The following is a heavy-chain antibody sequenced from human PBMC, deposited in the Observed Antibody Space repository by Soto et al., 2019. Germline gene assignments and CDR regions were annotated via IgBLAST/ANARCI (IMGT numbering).Heavy chain of an antibody. J-gene: IGHJ4*02. CDR1: GFSLSNARMG. CDR2: IFSNDEK. Sequence: QVTLKESGPVLVQPTETLTLTCTVSGFSLSNARMGVSWIRQPPGKALEWLAHIFSNDEKSYSTSLKSRLTISKDTSKSQVVLTMTNMDPVDTATYYCARFSSSSYPNLLYFDYWGQGTLVTVSS. CDR3: ARFSSSSYPNLLYFDY. D-gene: IGHD6-13*01. V-gene: IGHV2-26*01.